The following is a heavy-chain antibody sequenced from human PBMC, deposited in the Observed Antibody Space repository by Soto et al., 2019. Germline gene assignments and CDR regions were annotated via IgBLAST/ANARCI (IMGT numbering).Heavy chain of an antibody. V-gene: IGHV1-18*04. J-gene: IGHJ6*02. CDR1: GYTLTSYG. Sequence: ASVKVSCKASGYTLTSYGISWVRQAPGQGLEWMGWISAYNGNTNYAQKLQGRVTMTTDTSTSTAYMELRSLRSDDTAVYYCARGAPYNWNDGGGYYYYGMDVWGQGTTVTVSS. CDR3: ARGAPYNWNDGGGYYYYGMDV. D-gene: IGHD1-1*01. CDR2: ISAYNGNT.